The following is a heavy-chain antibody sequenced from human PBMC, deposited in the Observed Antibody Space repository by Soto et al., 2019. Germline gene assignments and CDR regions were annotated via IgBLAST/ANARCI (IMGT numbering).Heavy chain of an antibody. CDR3: PEAGATSAWFDH. Sequence: EVQLVESGGGLVQPGGSLRLSCAASGFTFSSFSMNWVRQAPGKGLEWVSYISTSSSTIYYADSVKGRFTISRDNAKNSVDVEGNSLRDEDKGVYYPPEAGATSAWFDHRGQGTPVTVSS. D-gene: IGHD6-13*01. J-gene: IGHJ5*02. CDR1: GFTFSSFS. V-gene: IGHV3-48*02. CDR2: ISTSSSTI.